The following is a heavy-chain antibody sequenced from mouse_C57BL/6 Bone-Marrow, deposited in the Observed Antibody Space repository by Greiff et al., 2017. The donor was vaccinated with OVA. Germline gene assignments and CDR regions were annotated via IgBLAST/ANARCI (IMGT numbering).Heavy chain of an antibody. CDR1: GFTFSNYW. CDR2: IRLKSDNYAT. Sequence: EVQLVESGGGLVQPGGSMKLSCVASGFTFSNYWMNWVRQSPEKGLEWVAQIRLKSDNYATHYAESVKGRFTISRDDSKSSVYLQMNNLRAEDTGIYYCTQPSYYYGSREDWYFDVWGTGTTVTVSS. CDR3: TQPSYYYGSREDWYFDV. V-gene: IGHV6-3*01. D-gene: IGHD1-1*01. J-gene: IGHJ1*03.